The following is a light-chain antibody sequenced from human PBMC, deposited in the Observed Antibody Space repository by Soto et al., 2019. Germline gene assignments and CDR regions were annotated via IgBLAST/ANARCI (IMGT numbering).Light chain of an antibody. V-gene: IGKV3-20*01. J-gene: IGKJ1*01. CDR1: QSVSNNY. CDR2: GAS. CDR3: QQYAASPRT. Sequence: EVVLTQSPGTLSLSPRERATLSCRASQSVSNNYLAWYQHKPGQAPRLLIYGASNRDPGIPDRFSGSGSGPDFTLTISRLVPEDFAVYYCQQYAASPRTFGQGTLVEVK.